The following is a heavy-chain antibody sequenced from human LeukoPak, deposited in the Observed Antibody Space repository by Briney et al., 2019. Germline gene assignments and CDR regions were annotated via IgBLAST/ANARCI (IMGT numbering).Heavy chain of an antibody. V-gene: IGHV3-9*01. D-gene: IGHD6-19*01. J-gene: IGHJ4*02. CDR1: GFTFDDYA. CDR2: ISWNSGSI. Sequence: GRSLRLSCAASGFTFDDYAMHWVRQAPGKGLEWVSGISWNSGSIGYADSVKGRFTISRDNAKNSLYLQMNSLRAEDTALYYCAKETLGSGFDYWGQGTLVTVSS. CDR3: AKETLGSGFDY.